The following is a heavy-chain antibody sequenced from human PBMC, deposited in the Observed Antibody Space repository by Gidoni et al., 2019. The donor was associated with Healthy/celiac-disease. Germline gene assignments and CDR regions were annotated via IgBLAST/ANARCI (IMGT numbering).Heavy chain of an antibody. J-gene: IGHJ6*03. CDR1: GFTFSSYS. V-gene: IGHV3-21*01. CDR3: ASLTGDDAYYYYYMDV. Sequence: EVQLVESGGGLVKPGGSLRLSCAASGFTFSSYSMNWVRQAPGKGLEWVSSTSSSSSSIYYADSVKGRFTISRDNAKNSLYLQMNSLRAEDTAVYYCASLTGDDAYYYYYMDVWGKGTTVTVSS. CDR2: TSSSSSSI. D-gene: IGHD7-27*01.